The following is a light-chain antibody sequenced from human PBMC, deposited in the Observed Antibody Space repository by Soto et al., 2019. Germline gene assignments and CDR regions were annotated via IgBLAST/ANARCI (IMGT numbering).Light chain of an antibody. V-gene: IGKV3-11*01. CDR3: QQRSNWPPGIT. Sequence: DIVLTQSPGTLALSPGERAALFXRASPSVSTYLAWYQQRTGXAPRLLXXXASXRATGIPARFSGSGSGTDFTLTISSLEPEDFAVYYCQQRSNWPPGITFGQGTRLDI. CDR1: PSVSTY. J-gene: IGKJ5*01. CDR2: XAS.